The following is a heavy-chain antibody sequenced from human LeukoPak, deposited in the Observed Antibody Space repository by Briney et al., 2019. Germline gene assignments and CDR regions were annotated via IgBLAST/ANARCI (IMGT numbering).Heavy chain of an antibody. CDR2: IYYSGST. CDR1: GGSISSYY. D-gene: IGHD3-3*01. J-gene: IGHJ6*03. Sequence: SETLSLTCTVSGGSISSYYWSWIRQPPGKGLEWIGYIYYSGSTNYNPSLRSRVTISVDTSKNQFSLKLSSVTAADTAVYYCARGNYDFWSGFPHYYYYYYMDVWGKGTTVTVSS. CDR3: ARGNYDFWSGFPHYYYYYYMDV. V-gene: IGHV4-59*01.